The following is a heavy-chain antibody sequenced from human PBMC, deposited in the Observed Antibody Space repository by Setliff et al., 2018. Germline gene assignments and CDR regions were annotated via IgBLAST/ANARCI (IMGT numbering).Heavy chain of an antibody. J-gene: IGHJ4*02. D-gene: IGHD3-3*01. Sequence: ASVKVSCKVSGGAFSNYGLTWVRQAPGQGLVWMGRIIPILETTNYAQNFQGRVSITADESTRTAYMELSRLTFEDTAVYYCARWNGSGYFYYWGQGTWVTVS. V-gene: IGHV1-69*11. CDR1: GGAFSNYG. CDR3: ARWNGSGYFYY. CDR2: IIPILETT.